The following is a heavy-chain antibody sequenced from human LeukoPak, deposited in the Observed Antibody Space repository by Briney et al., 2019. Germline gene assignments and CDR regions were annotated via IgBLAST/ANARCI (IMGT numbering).Heavy chain of an antibody. Sequence: GGSLRLSCAASGFTFSSYGMHWVRQAPGKGLEWVAVISYDGSNKYYADSVKGRFTISRDNSKNTLYLQMNSLRAEDTAVYYCASYSLPKHWGQGTLVTVSS. CDR1: GFTFSSYG. CDR2: ISYDGSNK. V-gene: IGHV3-30*03. CDR3: ASYSLPKH. J-gene: IGHJ1*01. D-gene: IGHD2-21*01.